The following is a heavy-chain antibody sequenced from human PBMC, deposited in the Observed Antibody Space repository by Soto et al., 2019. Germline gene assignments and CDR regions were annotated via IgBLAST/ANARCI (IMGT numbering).Heavy chain of an antibody. CDR2: TYRDDDN. CDR3: AHTVARGAYWETFDY. D-gene: IGHD1-26*01. J-gene: IGHJ4*02. CDR1: GFSLTTNGVG. Sequence: QITLKESGPTLVKPTQTLTLTCTVSGFSLTTNGVGVGWFRQPPGKALEWLALTYRDDDNRYRPSLQSRITVTRDNTKNQVVLTMTNMDQVDTATYYCAHTVARGAYWETFDYWGQGTLVTVSS. V-gene: IGHV2-5*02.